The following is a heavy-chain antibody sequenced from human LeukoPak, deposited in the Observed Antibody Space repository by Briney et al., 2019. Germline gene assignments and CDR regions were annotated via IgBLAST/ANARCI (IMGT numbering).Heavy chain of an antibody. V-gene: IGHV3-48*04. CDR3: ARDRRLYSSANEDY. D-gene: IGHD6-25*01. CDR2: ISSSGSTI. J-gene: IGHJ4*02. Sequence: GGSLRLSCAASGFTFSSYSMNWIRQAPGKGLEWVSYISSSGSTIYYADSVKGRFTISRDNAKNSLYLQMNSLRAEDTAVYYCARDRRLYSSANEDYWGQGTLVTVSS. CDR1: GFTFSSYS.